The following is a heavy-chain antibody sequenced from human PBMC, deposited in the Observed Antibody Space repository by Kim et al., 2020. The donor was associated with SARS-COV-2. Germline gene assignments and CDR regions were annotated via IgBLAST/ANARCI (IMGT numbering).Heavy chain of an antibody. CDR3: ARDLGGYGGIINFDF. CDR2: IYDSGRT. V-gene: IGHV4-59*01. Sequence: SETLSLTCTVSGGSISHYYWSWIRQPPGKGLEWIGYIYDSGRTNYNPSLKSRVTISVDTSKNQFSLKLSSVTAADTAVYYFARDLGGYGGIINFDFWGQGILVTVSS. CDR1: GGSISHYY. J-gene: IGHJ4*02. D-gene: IGHD4-17*01.